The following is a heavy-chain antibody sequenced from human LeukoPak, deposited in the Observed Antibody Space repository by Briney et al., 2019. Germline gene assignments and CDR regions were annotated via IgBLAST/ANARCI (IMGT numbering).Heavy chain of an antibody. Sequence: SETLSLTCTVSGGSISSGSYYWGWIRQPPGKGLEWIGSIYYSGSSHYNPSLKSRVTISVDTSKNQFSLRLTSVTAADTAVYYCARHFYADYVNYWGQGTLVTVSS. J-gene: IGHJ4*02. CDR3: ARHFYADYVNY. D-gene: IGHD4-17*01. V-gene: IGHV4-39*01. CDR2: IYYSGSS. CDR1: GGSISSGSYY.